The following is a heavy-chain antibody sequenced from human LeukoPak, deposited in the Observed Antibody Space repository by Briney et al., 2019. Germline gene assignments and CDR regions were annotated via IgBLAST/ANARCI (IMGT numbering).Heavy chain of an antibody. Sequence: GGSLRLSCVASGFTFSSYGMHWVRQAPGKGLEWVAFIRYDGSDKYYADSVKGRFTISRDNFKSTLYLPMNSLRPEDTAIYYCAKKGGYQPITFDPWGQGTLVTVSS. CDR3: AKKGGYQPITFDP. CDR2: IRYDGSDK. J-gene: IGHJ5*02. CDR1: GFTFSSYG. V-gene: IGHV3-30*02. D-gene: IGHD5-12*01.